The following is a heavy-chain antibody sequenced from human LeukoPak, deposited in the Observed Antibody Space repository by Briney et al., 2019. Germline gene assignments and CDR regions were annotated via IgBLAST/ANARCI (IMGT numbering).Heavy chain of an antibody. Sequence: GGSLRLSCAASGFTFSSYAMSWVRQAPGKGLEWVSGISGSGGKTYYADSVKGRFTISRDNSKNTLFLQMNSLRAEDTAVYYCAKDMGSGTPTYFDYWARESWSPSPQ. CDR3: AKDMGSGTPTYFDY. V-gene: IGHV3-23*01. CDR1: GFTFSSYA. CDR2: ISGSGGKT. J-gene: IGHJ4*02. D-gene: IGHD1-14*01.